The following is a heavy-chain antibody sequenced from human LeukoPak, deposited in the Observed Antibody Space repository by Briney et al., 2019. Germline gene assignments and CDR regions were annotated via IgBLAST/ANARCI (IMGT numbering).Heavy chain of an antibody. V-gene: IGHV1-69*04. D-gene: IGHD4-23*01. CDR2: IIPILGIA. J-gene: IGHJ6*02. CDR1: GGTFSSNA. Sequence: VASVKVSCKASGGTFSSNAISWVRQAPGQGLEWMGRIIPILGIANYAQKFQGRVTITADKSTSTAYMELSSLRSEDTAVYYCASRLYGGNSKNYYYYYGMDVWGQGTTVTVSS. CDR3: ASRLYGGNSKNYYYYYGMDV.